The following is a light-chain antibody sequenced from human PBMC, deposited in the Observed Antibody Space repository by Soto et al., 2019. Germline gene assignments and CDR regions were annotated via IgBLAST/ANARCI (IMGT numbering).Light chain of an antibody. Sequence: DIQLTQSPSFLSAFVGDTVTITCRASQAMSTYLAWYQQKPGKVPKLLIRSASTLQSGVPPRFSGGRSGTAFTLTNSTLQPDDSGIYYCQQLNGYQLAFGGGTNVQIK. CDR2: SAS. CDR3: QQLNGYQLA. J-gene: IGKJ4*01. V-gene: IGKV1-9*01. CDR1: QAMSTY.